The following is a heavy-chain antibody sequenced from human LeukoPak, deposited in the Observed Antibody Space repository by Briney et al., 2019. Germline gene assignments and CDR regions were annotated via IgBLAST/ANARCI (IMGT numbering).Heavy chain of an antibody. CDR1: GYTFTSYG. CDR3: ERAPNDAFDI. V-gene: IGHV1-18*01. Sequence: EASVKVSCKASGYTFTSYGISWVRQAPGQGLEWMGWISAYNGNTNYAQKPQGRVTMTTDTSTSTAYMELRSLRSDDTAVYYCERAPNDAFDIWGEGTMVTVSS. CDR2: ISAYNGNT. J-gene: IGHJ3*02.